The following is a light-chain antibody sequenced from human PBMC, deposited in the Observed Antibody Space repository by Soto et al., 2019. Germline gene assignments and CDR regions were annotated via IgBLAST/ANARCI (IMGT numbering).Light chain of an antibody. J-gene: IGKJ4*01. CDR2: GAS. Sequence: VLMAQSPSTRSVSPGERATVSCRANQSVSSNLVWYQQKPGQAPRLLISGASNRATGIPDRFSGSGSGTAFTITISSMQSEDFEAYYCKDYNNWTELNFGGGKKVDIK. V-gene: IGKV3-15*01. CDR1: QSVSSN. CDR3: KDYNNWTELN.